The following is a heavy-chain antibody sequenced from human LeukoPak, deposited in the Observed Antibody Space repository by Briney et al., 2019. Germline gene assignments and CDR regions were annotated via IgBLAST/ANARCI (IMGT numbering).Heavy chain of an antibody. D-gene: IGHD5-24*01. J-gene: IGHJ6*02. CDR2: ISSSGSTI. Sequence: PGGSLRLSCAASGFTFSSHEMNWVRQAPGKGLEWVSYISSSGSTIYYADSVKGRFTISRDNAKNSLYLQMNSLRAEDTAVYYCARVLRDGYNPDYYYYYGMDVWGQGTTVTVSS. CDR1: GFTFSSHE. CDR3: ARVLRDGYNPDYYYYYGMDV. V-gene: IGHV3-48*03.